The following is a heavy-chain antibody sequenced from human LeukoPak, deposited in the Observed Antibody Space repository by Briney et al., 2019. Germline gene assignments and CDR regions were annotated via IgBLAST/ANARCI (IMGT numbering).Heavy chain of an antibody. Sequence: ASVKVSCKASVGTFSSYAISWVRQAPGQGLEWMGGIIPIFGTANYAQKFQGRVTITADESTSTAYMELSSLRSEDTAVYYCARGARPYSSGWYFNYWGQGTLVTVSS. CDR1: VGTFSSYA. D-gene: IGHD6-19*01. CDR2: IIPIFGTA. J-gene: IGHJ4*02. V-gene: IGHV1-69*01. CDR3: ARGARPYSSGWYFNY.